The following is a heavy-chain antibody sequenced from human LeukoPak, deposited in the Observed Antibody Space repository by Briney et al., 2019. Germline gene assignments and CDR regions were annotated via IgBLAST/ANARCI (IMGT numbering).Heavy chain of an antibody. CDR1: GFTFSSYE. CDR3: VRVNGYCSSTSCLGGFDS. V-gene: IGHV3-48*03. J-gene: IGHJ4*02. Sequence: GGSLRLSCAASGFTFSSYEMNWVRQAPGKGLEWVSYISSSGSTIYYADSVKGRFTISRDNARNSVFLQMTSLRAEDTAVYYCVRVNGYCSSTSCLGGFDSWGQGTLVTVSS. CDR2: ISSSGSTI. D-gene: IGHD2-2*03.